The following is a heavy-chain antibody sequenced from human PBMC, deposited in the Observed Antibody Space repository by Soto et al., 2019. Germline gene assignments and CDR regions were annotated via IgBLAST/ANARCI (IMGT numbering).Heavy chain of an antibody. Sequence: QVQLQESGPGLVKPSETLSLTCTVSGGSISSYYWSWIRQPPGKGLEWIGYIYSCGSTNYNPSLKSRVTISVDTSKNQFSLKLSSVTAAYTAVYYCARVGSGYEFVAGNYRNWFDPWGQGTLVTVSS. CDR1: GGSISSYY. D-gene: IGHD5-12*01. J-gene: IGHJ5*02. CDR3: ARVGSGYEFVAGNYRNWFDP. CDR2: IYSCGST. V-gene: IGHV4-59*01.